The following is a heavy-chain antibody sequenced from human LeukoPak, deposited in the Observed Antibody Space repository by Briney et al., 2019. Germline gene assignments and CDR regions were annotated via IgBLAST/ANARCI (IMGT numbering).Heavy chain of an antibody. CDR3: ARVLVVPAATPGWFDP. J-gene: IGHJ5*02. CDR1: GGSISSSSYY. CDR2: IYYSGST. V-gene: IGHV4-39*01. D-gene: IGHD2-2*01. Sequence: SETLSLTCTVSGGSISSSSYYWGWIRQPPGKGLEWIGSIYYSGSTYYNPSLKSRVTISVDTSKNQFSLKLSSVTAADTAVYYCARVLVVPAATPGWFDPWGQGTLVTVSS.